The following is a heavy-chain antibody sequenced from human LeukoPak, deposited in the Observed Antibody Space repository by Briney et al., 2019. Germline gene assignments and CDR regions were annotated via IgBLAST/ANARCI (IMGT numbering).Heavy chain of an antibody. CDR3: ARDIVVVPSAIVPWGFDP. J-gene: IGHJ5*02. Sequence: SVEDSCKASGGTFSSYAISWVRQAPGQGLEWMGGIIPIFGTANYAQKFQGRVTITADESTSTAYMEMSSLRTEDTAVYYCARDIVVVPSAIVPWGFDPWGEGTLVTASS. V-gene: IGHV1-69*13. D-gene: IGHD2-2*01. CDR1: GGTFSSYA. CDR2: IIPIFGTA.